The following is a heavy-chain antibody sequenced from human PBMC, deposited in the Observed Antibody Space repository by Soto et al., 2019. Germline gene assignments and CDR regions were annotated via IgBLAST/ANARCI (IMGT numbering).Heavy chain of an antibody. D-gene: IGHD5-18*01. CDR2: MNPNSGNT. Sequence: GASVKVSCKASGYTFTSYDINWVRQATGQGLERMGWMNPNSGNTGYAQKFQGRVTMTRNTSISTAYMELSSLRSEDTAVYYCARGLRGIQLWNYYYYYMDVWGKGTTVTVSS. CDR1: GYTFTSYD. V-gene: IGHV1-8*01. CDR3: ARGLRGIQLWNYYYYYMDV. J-gene: IGHJ6*03.